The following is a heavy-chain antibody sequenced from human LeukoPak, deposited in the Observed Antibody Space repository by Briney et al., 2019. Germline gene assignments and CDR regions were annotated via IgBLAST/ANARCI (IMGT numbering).Heavy chain of an antibody. CDR2: ISGSGGST. D-gene: IGHD3-3*01. J-gene: IGHJ3*02. CDR1: GFTFSSYA. CDR3: AKVPVFSVTISEVVTDDAFDI. V-gene: IGHV3-23*01. Sequence: GGSLRLSCAASGFTFSSYAMSWVRQTPGKGLEWVSAISGSGGSTYYADSVKGRFTISRDNSKNTVYLQMNSLRAEDTAVYYCAKVPVFSVTISEVVTDDAFDIWGQGTIVTVSS.